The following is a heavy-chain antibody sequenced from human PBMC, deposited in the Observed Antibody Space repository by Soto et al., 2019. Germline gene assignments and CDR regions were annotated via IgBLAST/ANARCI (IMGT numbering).Heavy chain of an antibody. CDR1: GFSLSTSEVG. J-gene: IGHJ4*02. D-gene: IGHD3-9*01. CDR3: AHRFDWYYFNY. Sequence: QITLKESGPTLLKPTQTLTLTCTFSGFSLSTSEVGVGWIRQPPGKALEWLALIYWDDDKRYSPSLRNRLTXTXDPSKNQVVLTMTNMDPVDTATYYCAHRFDWYYFNYWGQGSLVTVSS. CDR2: IYWDDDK. V-gene: IGHV2-5*02.